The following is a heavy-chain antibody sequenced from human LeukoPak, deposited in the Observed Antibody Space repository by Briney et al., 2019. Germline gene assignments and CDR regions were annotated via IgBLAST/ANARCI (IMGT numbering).Heavy chain of an antibody. V-gene: IGHV3-30*18. J-gene: IGHJ5*02. D-gene: IGHD6-19*01. CDR2: ISYDGKNE. Sequence: GGSLRLSCAASGFTFSNFGMHWVRQAPGKGLEWVAVISYDGKNEYYTDSVKGRFTISRDNAKNTLYLQMSSLRAEDTAVYYCAKDLAVPLFDPWGQGTLVTVSS. CDR1: GFTFSNFG. CDR3: AKDLAVPLFDP.